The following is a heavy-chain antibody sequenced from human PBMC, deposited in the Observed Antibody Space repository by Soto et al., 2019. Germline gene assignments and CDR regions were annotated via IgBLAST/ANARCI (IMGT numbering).Heavy chain of an antibody. J-gene: IGHJ3*02. CDR3: ASAKAVVVAALGI. CDR1: GFTFSSSA. V-gene: IGHV3-23*01. CDR2: ISDSGGSRGGT. Sequence: PGGSLRLSCSASGFTFSSSAMTWVRQLPGQGMEWDASISDSGGSRGGTYYADSVQGRFTISRDNSNNTLYLQVDSLRGADTAIYYCASAKAVVVAALGIWGQGTMVTVSS. D-gene: IGHD2-15*01.